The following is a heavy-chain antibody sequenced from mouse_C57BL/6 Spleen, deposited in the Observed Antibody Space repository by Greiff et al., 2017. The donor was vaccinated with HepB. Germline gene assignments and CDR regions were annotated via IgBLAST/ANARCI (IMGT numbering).Heavy chain of an antibody. Sequence: VKLMESGAELVRPGTSVKVSCKASGYAFTNYLIEWVKQRPGQGLEWIGVINPGSGGTNYNEKFKGKATLTADKSSSTAYMQLSSLTSEDSAVYFCATGDYYAMDYWGQGTSVTVSS. CDR1: GYAFTNYL. V-gene: IGHV1-54*01. J-gene: IGHJ4*01. CDR2: INPGSGGT. CDR3: ATGDYYAMDY.